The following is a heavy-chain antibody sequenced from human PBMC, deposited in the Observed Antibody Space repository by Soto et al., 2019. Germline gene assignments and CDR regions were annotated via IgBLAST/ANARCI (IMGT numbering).Heavy chain of an antibody. V-gene: IGHV2-5*01. D-gene: IGHD6-25*01. CDR2: IYWNDDK. CDR1: XFSLSTSGMN. Sequence: SGPTLVNPTQTLTLACTFSXFSLSTSGMNVGWIRQPPGKALEWLALIYWNDDKRYSPSLKSRLTITKDTSKNQVVLSMTNMDPVDTATYYCAHSRRQVXXDAFEIWGQGTMVTVSS. J-gene: IGHJ3*02. CDR3: AHSRRQVXXDAFEI.